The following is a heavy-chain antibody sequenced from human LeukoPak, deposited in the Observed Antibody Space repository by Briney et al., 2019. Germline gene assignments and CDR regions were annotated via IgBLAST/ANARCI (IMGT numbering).Heavy chain of an antibody. CDR2: IGTAGDT. CDR1: GFTFSSYD. J-gene: IGHJ6*02. V-gene: IGHV3-13*04. CDR3: ARGRRAPTKYYGMDV. Sequence: GGSLRLSCAASGFTFSSYDMHWVRQATGKGLEWVSAIGTAGDTYHPGSVKGRFTISRENAKNSLYLQMNSLRAGDTAVYYCARGRRAPTKYYGMDVWGQGTTVTVSS.